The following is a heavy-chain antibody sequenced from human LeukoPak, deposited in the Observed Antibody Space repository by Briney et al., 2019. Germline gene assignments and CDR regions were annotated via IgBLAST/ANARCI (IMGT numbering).Heavy chain of an antibody. D-gene: IGHD6-19*01. CDR1: GFTFSSYW. J-gene: IGHJ4*02. Sequence: PGGSLRLSCAASGFTFSSYWMSWVRQAPGKGLEWLANLKQDGSEKYYVDSVKGRFTISRDNAKNSLYLQMKRLTAEDTAVYYCARDRPQGSGWPTVFDYWGQGTLVTVSS. V-gene: IGHV3-7*01. CDR3: ARDRPQGSGWPTVFDY. CDR2: LKQDGSEK.